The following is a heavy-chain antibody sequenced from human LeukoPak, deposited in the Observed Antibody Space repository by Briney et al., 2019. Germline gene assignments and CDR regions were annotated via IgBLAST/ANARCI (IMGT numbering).Heavy chain of an antibody. CDR3: ARGGGLDV. Sequence: PGGSLRLSCAASGFTFSSYWMNWARQAPGKGLEWVASINHNGNVNYYVDSVKGRFTISRDNAKNSLYLQMSNLRAEDTAVYSCARGGGLDVWGQGATVTVFS. V-gene: IGHV3-7*03. CDR1: GFTFSSYW. J-gene: IGHJ6*02. D-gene: IGHD3-16*01. CDR2: INHNGNVN.